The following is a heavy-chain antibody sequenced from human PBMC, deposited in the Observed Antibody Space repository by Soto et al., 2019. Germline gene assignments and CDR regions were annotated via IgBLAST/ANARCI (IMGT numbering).Heavy chain of an antibody. V-gene: IGHV3-7*01. CDR2: IKQDGSEK. CDR3: ARVGSTVTTLDY. CDR1: GFTYSSYW. D-gene: IGHD4-17*01. J-gene: IGHJ4*02. Sequence: EVQLVESGGGLVQPGGSLRLSCAASGFTYSSYWMSWVRQAPGKGLEWVANIKQDGSEKYYVDSVKGRFTISRDNAKNSLYLQMNSLRAEDTAEYYCARVGSTVTTLDYWGQGTLVTVSS.